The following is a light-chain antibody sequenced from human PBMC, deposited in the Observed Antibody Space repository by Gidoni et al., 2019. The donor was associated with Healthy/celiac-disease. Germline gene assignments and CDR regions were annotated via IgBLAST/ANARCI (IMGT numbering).Light chain of an antibody. CDR3: LQYNNWPKA. Sequence: ELVLPQSPATLSVSPGERATLSCRASQSVSSNLAWYQQKPGQVPRLLIYGASTRATGIPAKFSGSGSGTEFTLTISSLQSEDFAVYYCLQYNNWPKAFGGGTKVE. CDR1: QSVSSN. CDR2: GAS. J-gene: IGKJ4*01. V-gene: IGKV3-15*01.